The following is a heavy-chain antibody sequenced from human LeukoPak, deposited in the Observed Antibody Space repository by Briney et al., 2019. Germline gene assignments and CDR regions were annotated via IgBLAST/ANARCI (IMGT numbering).Heavy chain of an antibody. V-gene: IGHV4-34*01. D-gene: IGHD3-10*01. CDR2: INHSGST. CDR1: GGSFSGYY. CDR3: ARLPITMVRGVIVYDAFDI. Sequence: SETLSLTCAVYGGSFSGYYWSWIRQPPGKGLEWIGEINHSGSTNYNPSLKSRVTISVDTSKNQFSLKLSSVTAADTAVYYCARLPITMVRGVIVYDAFDIWGQGTMVTVSS. J-gene: IGHJ3*02.